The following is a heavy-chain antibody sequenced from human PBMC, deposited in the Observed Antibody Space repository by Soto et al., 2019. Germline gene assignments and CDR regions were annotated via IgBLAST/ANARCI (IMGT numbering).Heavy chain of an antibody. CDR1: GYTFTSYG. CDR2: ISAYNGNT. CDR3: AREDCSSTSCYLDYYYGMDV. J-gene: IGHJ6*02. V-gene: IGHV1-18*01. Sequence: GASVKVSCTASGYTFTSYGISWVRQAPGQGLEWMGWISAYNGNTNYAQKLQGRVTMTTDTSTSTAYMELRSLRSDDTAVYYCAREDCSSTSCYLDYYYGMDVWGQGTTVTVSS. D-gene: IGHD2-2*01.